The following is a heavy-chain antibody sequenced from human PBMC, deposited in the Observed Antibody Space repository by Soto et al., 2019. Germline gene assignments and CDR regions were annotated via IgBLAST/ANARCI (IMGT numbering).Heavy chain of an antibody. J-gene: IGHJ4*02. CDR1: GFPCSSYG. CDR2: ISYDGTNQ. CDR3: AGGQNYFDY. Sequence: QVQLVESGGGVVQPGRSLRLSCAASGFPCSSYGMHWVRQAPGKGLDWVALISYDGTNQYYADSVKGRFTVSRDNSKNTLYLHMSSLRAEDTAVYYCAGGQNYFDYCGQGTLVSVSS. D-gene: IGHD2-15*01. V-gene: IGHV3-30*03.